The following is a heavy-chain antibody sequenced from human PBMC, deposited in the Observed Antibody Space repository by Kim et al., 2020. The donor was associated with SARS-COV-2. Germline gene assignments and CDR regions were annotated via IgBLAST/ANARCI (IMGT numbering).Heavy chain of an antibody. CDR2: INSDGSST. V-gene: IGHV3-74*01. CDR3: ARGSVRGVIRPLSY. J-gene: IGHJ4*02. CDR1: GFTFSSYW. D-gene: IGHD3-10*01. Sequence: GGSLRLSCAASGFTFSSYWMHWVRQAPGKGLVWVSRINSDGSSTSYADSVKGRFTISRDNAKNTLYLQMNSLRAEDTAVYYCARGSVRGVIRPLSYWGQGTLVTVSS.